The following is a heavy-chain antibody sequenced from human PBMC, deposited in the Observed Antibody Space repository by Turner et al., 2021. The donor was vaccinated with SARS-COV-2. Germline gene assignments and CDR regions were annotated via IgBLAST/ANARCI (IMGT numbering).Heavy chain of an antibody. Sequence: QLQLQASGPGLVEPSESLSLTRPVSGGSISSSTYYWGWIRQPPGKGLEWIGNIYYSGSTYYNPSLKSRVTISVDTSKNQFSLKLSSVTAADTAVYYCARLMDTAMDYYGMDVWGQGTTVTVSS. J-gene: IGHJ6*02. D-gene: IGHD5-18*01. CDR3: ARLMDTAMDYYGMDV. CDR2: IYYSGST. V-gene: IGHV4-39*01. CDR1: GGSISSSTYY.